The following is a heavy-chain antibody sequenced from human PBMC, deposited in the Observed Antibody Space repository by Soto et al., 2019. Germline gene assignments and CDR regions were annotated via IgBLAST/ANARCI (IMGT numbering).Heavy chain of an antibody. CDR3: ARDGDIVVVPAAENYYYYGMDV. CDR1: GFTFSSYS. Sequence: GGSLRLSCAASGFTFSSYSMNWVRQAPGKGLEWVSSISSSSSYIYYADSVKGRFTISRDNAKNSLYLQMNGLRAEDTAVYYCARDGDIVVVPAAENYYYYGMDVWGQGTTVTVSS. CDR2: ISSSSSYI. V-gene: IGHV3-21*01. J-gene: IGHJ6*02. D-gene: IGHD2-2*01.